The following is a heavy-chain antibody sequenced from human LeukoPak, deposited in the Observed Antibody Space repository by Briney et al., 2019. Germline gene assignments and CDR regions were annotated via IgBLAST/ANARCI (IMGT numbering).Heavy chain of an antibody. CDR2: ISSSGSTI. Sequence: GGSLRLSCAASGFTFSDYYMSWIRQAPGKGLEWVSYISSSGSTIYYADSVKGRFTISRDNAKNSLYLQMNSLRAEDTAVYCCASHDYSNPDFDYWGQGTLVTVSS. CDR1: GFTFSDYY. CDR3: ASHDYSNPDFDY. J-gene: IGHJ4*02. V-gene: IGHV3-11*04. D-gene: IGHD4-11*01.